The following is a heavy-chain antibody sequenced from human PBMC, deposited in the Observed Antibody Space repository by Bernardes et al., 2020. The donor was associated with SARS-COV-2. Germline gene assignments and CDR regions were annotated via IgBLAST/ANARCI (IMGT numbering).Heavy chain of an antibody. V-gene: IGHV3-30*02. J-gene: IGHJ4*02. CDR3: TKELNWNHFDY. CDR1: GFTLSSSG. CDR2: INFDGSKK. D-gene: IGHD1-20*01. Sequence: GGSLRLSCVTSGFTLSSSGMQWVRQAPGKGLEWVAFINFDGSKKYYADSVQGRFTISRDNSKNTLYLQMDSLRIEDTAVYYCTKELNWNHFDYWGQGSLVTVSS.